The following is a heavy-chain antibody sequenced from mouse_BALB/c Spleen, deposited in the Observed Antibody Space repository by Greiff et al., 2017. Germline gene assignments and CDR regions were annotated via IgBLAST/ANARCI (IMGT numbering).Heavy chain of an antibody. Sequence: VQLQQSGAELMKPGASVKISCKATGYTFSSYWIEWVKQRPGHGLEWIGEILPGSGSTNYNEKFKGKATFTADTSSNTAYMQLSSLTSEDSAVYYCARSGGYDGYYFDYWGQGTTLTVSS. J-gene: IGHJ2*01. D-gene: IGHD2-2*01. CDR3: ARSGGYDGYYFDY. V-gene: IGHV1-9*01. CDR2: ILPGSGST. CDR1: GYTFSSYW.